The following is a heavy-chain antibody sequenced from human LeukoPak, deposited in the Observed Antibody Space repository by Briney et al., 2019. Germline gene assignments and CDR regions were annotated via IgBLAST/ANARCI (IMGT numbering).Heavy chain of an antibody. CDR1: GGSINSYY. D-gene: IGHD3-22*01. Sequence: SETLSLTCTVSGGSINSYYWSWIRQPAGKGLEWIGRIYSSGSTNYNPSLKSRVTMSVDTSKNQFSLRLRSVTAADTAVYYCARGHVLIPTGAFDIWGQGTMVTVSS. CDR2: IYSSGST. CDR3: ARGHVLIPTGAFDI. J-gene: IGHJ3*02. V-gene: IGHV4-4*07.